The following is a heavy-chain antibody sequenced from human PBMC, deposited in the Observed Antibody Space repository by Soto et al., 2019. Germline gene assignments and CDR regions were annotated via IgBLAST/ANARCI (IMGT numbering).Heavy chain of an antibody. CDR1: EFTFSSYS. J-gene: IGHJ4*02. CDR3: ARGSSGWYPDY. V-gene: IGHV3-48*01. CDR2: ISSSSSTI. D-gene: IGHD6-19*01. Sequence: GXSLRLSGAASEFTFSSYSINWVLQAPGKGLEWISFISSSSSTIYYADSVKGRFTISRDNAKNSLYLQMKSLRAEDTAVYYCARGSSGWYPDYWGQGTLVTVSS.